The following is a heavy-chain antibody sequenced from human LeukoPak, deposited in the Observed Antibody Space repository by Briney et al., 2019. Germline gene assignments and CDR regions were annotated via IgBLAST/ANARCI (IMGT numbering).Heavy chain of an antibody. CDR3: ARFSEVYYYVDV. J-gene: IGHJ6*03. Sequence: PGGSLRLSCAASGFIFSSYSMNWVRQAPGKGLEWVSYISSSGSTIYYADSVKGRFSVSRDDAKRSLYLQMSSLRAEDTAVYYCARFSEVYYYVDVWGTGTTVTVSS. D-gene: IGHD2/OR15-2a*01. V-gene: IGHV3-48*04. CDR1: GFIFSSYS. CDR2: ISSSGSTI.